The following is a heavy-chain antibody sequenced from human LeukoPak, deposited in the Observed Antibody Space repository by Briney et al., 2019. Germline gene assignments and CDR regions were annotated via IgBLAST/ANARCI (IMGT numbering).Heavy chain of an antibody. CDR2: ISTTSGTL. D-gene: IGHD3-10*01. CDR3: ATGRYDSGSYILDY. Sequence: PGGSLRLSCPSPGSPLVSTTGNGSGQAPGKGLEWISYISTTSGTLFYADSVKGRFTVSRDNDKSSLYRQMNSLRDEYTAVYYCATGRYDSGSYILDYWGPGTLVTVSS. V-gene: IGHV3-48*02. CDR1: GSPLVSTT. J-gene: IGHJ4*02.